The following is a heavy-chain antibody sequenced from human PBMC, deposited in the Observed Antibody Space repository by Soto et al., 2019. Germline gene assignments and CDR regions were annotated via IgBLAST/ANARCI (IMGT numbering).Heavy chain of an antibody. CDR3: AKALPRTPGGIDY. J-gene: IGHJ4*02. CDR2: ISYDGSNK. Sequence: QVQLVESGGGVVQPGRSLRLSCAASGFTFSSYGMHWVRQAPGKGLEWVAVISYDGSNKYYADSVKGRFTISRDNSKNTLYLQMNSLRAEDTAVYYCAKALPRTPGGIDYWGQGTLFTVSS. CDR1: GFTFSSYG. V-gene: IGHV3-30*18. D-gene: IGHD2-15*01.